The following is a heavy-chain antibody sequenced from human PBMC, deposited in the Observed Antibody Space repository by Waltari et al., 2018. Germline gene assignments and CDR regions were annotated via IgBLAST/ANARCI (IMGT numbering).Heavy chain of an antibody. CDR1: GDSVSSNSAA. Sequence: QVQLQQSGPGLVKPSQTLSLTCAISGDSVSSNSAAWNWIRQSPSRCLEWLGRTYYRSKWYNDYAVSVKSRITINPDTSKNQFSLQLNSVTPEDTAVYYCARSPGYSSGWSPYYFDYWGQGTLVTVSS. D-gene: IGHD6-19*01. CDR3: ARSPGYSSGWSPYYFDY. CDR2: TYYRSKWYN. V-gene: IGHV6-1*01. J-gene: IGHJ4*02.